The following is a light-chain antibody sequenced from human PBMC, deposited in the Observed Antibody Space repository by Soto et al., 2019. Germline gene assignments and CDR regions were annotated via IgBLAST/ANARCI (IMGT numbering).Light chain of an antibody. CDR2: GAS. J-gene: IGKJ1*01. CDR3: QQYNNWRGT. Sequence: VVTQSPDTLSLSPGETATLSCRASQSVSSSVAWYQHKPGQAPRLLIYGASTRATGIPARFSGSGSGTEFTLTISSLQSEDFAVYYCQQYNNWRGTFGQGTKVDIK. CDR1: QSVSSS. V-gene: IGKV3-15*01.